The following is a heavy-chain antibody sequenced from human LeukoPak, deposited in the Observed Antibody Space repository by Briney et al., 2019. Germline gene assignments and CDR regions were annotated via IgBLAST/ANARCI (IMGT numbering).Heavy chain of an antibody. V-gene: IGHV3-30-3*01. CDR1: GFTFSSYA. D-gene: IGHD6-25*01. J-gene: IGHJ4*02. Sequence: GGSLRLSCAASGFTFSSYAMHWVRQAPGKGLEGVEVISYEGSNKYYAASVKGRFTNSRDNSKNALCLQMSSLRAEDTAVYYCARDLSSEHDYWGPRTLVTVSS. CDR3: ARDLSSEHDY. CDR2: ISYEGSNK.